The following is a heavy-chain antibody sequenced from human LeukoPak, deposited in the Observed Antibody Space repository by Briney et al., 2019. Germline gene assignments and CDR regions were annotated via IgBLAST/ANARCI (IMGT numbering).Heavy chain of an antibody. CDR2: INYSGST. CDR1: GGSICSSAYS. CDR3: ARHVDRLVIRLPHCDY. D-gene: IGHD3-9*01. Sequence: PSETLSLTCTVSGGSICSSAYSWGWIRQPPGKGLEWIVSINYSGSTYYHPSLKSRVTISIYTSKNQFSLKLSSVTAADTAVYYCARHVDRLVIRLPHCDYWGQGTLVTVSS. V-gene: IGHV4-39*01. J-gene: IGHJ4*02.